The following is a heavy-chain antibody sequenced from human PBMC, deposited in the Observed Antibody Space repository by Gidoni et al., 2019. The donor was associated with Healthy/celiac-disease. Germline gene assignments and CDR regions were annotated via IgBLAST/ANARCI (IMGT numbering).Heavy chain of an antibody. CDR2: IYHSGST. CDR1: GYSISSGYY. V-gene: IGHV4-38-2*02. Sequence: QVQLQESGPGLVKPSETLSLTCTVSGYSISSGYYWGWIRQPPGKGLEWIGSIYHSGSTYYNPSLKSRVTISVDTSKNQFSLKLSSVTAADTAVYYCARDSCGGDCYQYYFDYWGQGTLVTVSS. J-gene: IGHJ4*02. D-gene: IGHD2-21*02. CDR3: ARDSCGGDCYQYYFDY.